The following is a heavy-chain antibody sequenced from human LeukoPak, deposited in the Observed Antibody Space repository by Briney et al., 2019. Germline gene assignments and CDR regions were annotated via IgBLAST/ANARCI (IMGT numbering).Heavy chain of an antibody. D-gene: IGHD5-18*01. Sequence: EASVKVSCKAFGYTFTGYYMYWVRQVPGQGLEWVGWINHKSDGTDYAQKFKGRVTMTRDTSISSAYMELSRLRSDDTAVYYCARDKAMVSYYFDYWGQGTLVTVSS. CDR3: ARDKAMVSYYFDY. J-gene: IGHJ4*02. V-gene: IGHV1-2*02. CDR1: GYTFTGYY. CDR2: INHKSDGT.